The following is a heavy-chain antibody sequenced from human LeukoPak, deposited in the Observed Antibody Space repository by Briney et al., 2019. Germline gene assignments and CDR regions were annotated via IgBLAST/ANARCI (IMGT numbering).Heavy chain of an antibody. J-gene: IGHJ4*02. CDR1: GFTFSDYC. V-gene: IGHV3-11*04. CDR2: ISAGGSTM. Sequence: PGGSLRLSCAASGFTFSDYCMNWIRQAPGKGLEWISYISAGGSTMYYADSVKGRFTISRDNAKNALYLQVSSLRDEDTAVYYCARGEYDWGQGTLVTVSS. CDR3: ARGEYD. D-gene: IGHD3-10*01.